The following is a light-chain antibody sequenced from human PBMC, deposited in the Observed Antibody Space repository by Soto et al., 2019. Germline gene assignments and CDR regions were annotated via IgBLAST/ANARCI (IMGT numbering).Light chain of an antibody. Sequence: EVVLTQSPVTLSLSRGERATLSCRASERIYSAYLGWYQQKPGQAPRLLIYGTSSRATGIPDRFSGSGSGTDFTLTISRLEPEDFAVYYCQQYGNSPITFGQGTRLEIK. J-gene: IGKJ5*01. CDR3: QQYGNSPIT. V-gene: IGKV3-20*01. CDR2: GTS. CDR1: ERIYSAY.